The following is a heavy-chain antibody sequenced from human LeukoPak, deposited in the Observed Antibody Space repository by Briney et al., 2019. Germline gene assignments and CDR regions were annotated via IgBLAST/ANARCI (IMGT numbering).Heavy chain of an antibody. V-gene: IGHV3-13*01. CDR2: IGTAGEI. Sequence: GGSLRLSCAASGFTFRSYDMHWVRQATGKGLEWVSGIGTAGEIYYPGSVKGRFTISRENAKNSLYLQMNSLRAGDTAVYYCARSGSSYDGSQSWFDYWGQGTLVTVSS. D-gene: IGHD3-22*01. CDR3: ARSGSSYDGSQSWFDY. CDR1: GFTFRSYD. J-gene: IGHJ4*02.